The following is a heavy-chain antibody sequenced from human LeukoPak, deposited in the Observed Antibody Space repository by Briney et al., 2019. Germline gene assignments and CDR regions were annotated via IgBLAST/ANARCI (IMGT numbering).Heavy chain of an antibody. D-gene: IGHD2-2*01. Sequence: ASVKVSCKASGYTFTSYGISWVRQAPGQALEWMGWISGYNGNTNYAQKLQGRVTITADESTSTAYMELSSLRSEDTAVYYCARVPGRDCSSTSCRDLVKFDYWGPGTQVTVSS. V-gene: IGHV1-18*01. J-gene: IGHJ4*02. CDR1: GYTFTSYG. CDR3: ARVPGRDCSSTSCRDLVKFDY. CDR2: ISGYNGNT.